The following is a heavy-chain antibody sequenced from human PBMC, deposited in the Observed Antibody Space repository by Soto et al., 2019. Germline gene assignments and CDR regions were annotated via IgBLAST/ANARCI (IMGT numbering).Heavy chain of an antibody. CDR2: IYHSGST. J-gene: IGHJ3*02. V-gene: IGHV4-38-2*02. Sequence: SETRSLTCAVSGYPISSGYYWGWIRQPPGKGLEWIGSIYHSGSTYYNPSLKSRVTISVDTSKNQFSLKLSSVTAADTAVYYCARDWGSPPGPHAFDIWGQGTMVTVSS. CDR3: ARDWGSPPGPHAFDI. CDR1: GYPISSGYY. D-gene: IGHD3-16*01.